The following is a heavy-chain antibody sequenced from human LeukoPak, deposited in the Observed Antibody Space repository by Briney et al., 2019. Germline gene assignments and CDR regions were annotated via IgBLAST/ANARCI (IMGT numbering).Heavy chain of an antibody. D-gene: IGHD3-22*01. CDR2: IKQDGSGK. CDR3: ARASGYDHYYDSSGYFDY. J-gene: IGHJ4*02. CDR1: GFTFSSNW. Sequence: GGSLRLSCAVSGFTFSSNWKSWVRKAQGKGLEWVANIKQDGSGKYYVDSVKGRFTISRDNAKNSLYLQMNSLRAEDTAVYYCARASGYDHYYDSSGYFDYWGQGTLVTVSS. V-gene: IGHV3-7*01.